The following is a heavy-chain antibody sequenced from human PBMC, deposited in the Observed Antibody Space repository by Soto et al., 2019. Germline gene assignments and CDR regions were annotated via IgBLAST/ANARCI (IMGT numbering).Heavy chain of an antibody. CDR1: GGSISSSSYY. CDR3: ARRADCISTSCYGMDV. D-gene: IGHD2-2*01. V-gene: IGHV4-39*01. J-gene: IGHJ6*02. Sequence: SETQSLTSPVSGGSISSSSYYWGWIRKPPGKGLEWIGSIYYSGSTYYNPSLKSRVTISVDTSKNQFSPKLSSVTAADTAVYYCARRADCISTSCYGMDVWGQGTTVTVSS. CDR2: IYYSGST.